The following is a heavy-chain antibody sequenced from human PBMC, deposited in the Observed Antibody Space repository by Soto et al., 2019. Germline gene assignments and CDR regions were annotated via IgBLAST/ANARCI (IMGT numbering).Heavy chain of an antibody. V-gene: IGHV1-69*13. CDR1: GGTFSSYR. J-gene: IGHJ4*02. CDR3: ARGPGAKLSSS. Sequence: GASVKVSCKASGGTFSSYRFNWVRQARGQGLEWLGGIVPIYRTADYAQKFQGRVTITADESTRTVYLELSSLKSQDTALYYCARGPGAKLSSSWGQGTLVTVSS. D-gene: IGHD6-13*01. CDR2: IVPIYRTA.